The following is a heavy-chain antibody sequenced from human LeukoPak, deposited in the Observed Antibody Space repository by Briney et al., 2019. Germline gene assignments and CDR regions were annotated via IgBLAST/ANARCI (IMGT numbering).Heavy chain of an antibody. CDR3: ARDRWELLPDAFDI. CDR2: IYYSGST. D-gene: IGHD1-26*01. J-gene: IGHJ3*02. Sequence: SETLSLTCTVSGGSISSSSYYWGWIRQPPGKGPEWIGSIYYSGSTYYNPSLKSRVTISVDTSKNQFSLKLSSVTAADTAVYYCARDRWELLPDAFDIWGQGTMVTVSS. CDR1: GGSISSSSYY. V-gene: IGHV4-39*07.